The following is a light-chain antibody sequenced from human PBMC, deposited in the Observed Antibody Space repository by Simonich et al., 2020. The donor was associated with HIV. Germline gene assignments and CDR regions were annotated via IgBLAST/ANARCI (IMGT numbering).Light chain of an antibody. CDR2: GAT. CDR1: QGISRY. J-gene: IGKJ1*01. Sequence: VVMTLSPATLSVSPGERATLSGRTRQGISRYLTWYRLKPGQTPTLLLNGATTRATGIPARFSGRGAGTEFTLTISSLQSEDFAVYYCQQYNYWSPTFGQGTKVEIK. CDR3: QQYNYWSPT. V-gene: IGKV3-15*01.